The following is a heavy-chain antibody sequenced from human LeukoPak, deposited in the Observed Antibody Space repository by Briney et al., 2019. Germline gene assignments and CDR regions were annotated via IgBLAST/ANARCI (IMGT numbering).Heavy chain of an antibody. V-gene: IGHV3-21*01. CDR1: RFTFSSYS. J-gene: IGHJ4*02. Sequence: GGSLRLSCAASRFTFSSYSMNWVRQAPGKGLEWVSSISSSSYIYYADSVKGRFTISRDNAKSSLYLQMNSLRAEDTAVYYCARDRYGDYSFDYWGQGTLVTVSS. CDR3: ARDRYGDYSFDY. CDR2: ISSSSYI. D-gene: IGHD4-17*01.